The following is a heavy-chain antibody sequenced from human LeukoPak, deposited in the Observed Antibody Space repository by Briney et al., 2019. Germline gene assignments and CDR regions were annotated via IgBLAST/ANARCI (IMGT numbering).Heavy chain of an antibody. J-gene: IGHJ4*02. V-gene: IGHV3-11*01. Sequence: RSGGFLRLSCAASGFTFSDYYMSWIRQAPGKGLEWVSYISSSGSIIYYADSVKGRFTISRDNAKNSLYLQMNSLRAEDTAVYYCAKDRYYYGSGSFDYWGQGTLVTVSS. CDR3: AKDRYYYGSGSFDY. D-gene: IGHD3-10*01. CDR2: ISSSGSII. CDR1: GFTFSDYY.